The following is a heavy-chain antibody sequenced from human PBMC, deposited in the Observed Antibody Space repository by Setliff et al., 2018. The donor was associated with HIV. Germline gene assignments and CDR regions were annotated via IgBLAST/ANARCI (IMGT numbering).Heavy chain of an antibody. J-gene: IGHJ4*02. CDR1: GYSFTNYW. D-gene: IGHD2-21*02. CDR2: IYPGDSDT. V-gene: IGHV5-51*01. CDR3: ARLSVVTATRIYYFDY. Sequence: PGESLKISCQGSGYSFTNYWIGWVRQMPGKGLEWMGIIYPGDSDTRYSPSFQGQVTISADKSIRTAYLQWSSLKAPDTAMYYCARLSVVTATRIYYFDYWGQGTLVTVSS.